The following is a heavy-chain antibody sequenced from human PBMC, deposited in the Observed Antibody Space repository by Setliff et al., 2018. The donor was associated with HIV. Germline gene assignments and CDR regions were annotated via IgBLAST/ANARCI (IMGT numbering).Heavy chain of an antibody. Sequence: GGSLRLSCAASGFTFSSYWMHWVRQAPGKGLVWVSLINSDGSHQDYVDSVKGRFTISRTNAKNSLSLQMKSLTAEDTAVYYCASETGASRGWFGYWGQGTLVTVSS. V-gene: IGHV3-74*01. D-gene: IGHD6-13*01. CDR3: ASETGASRGWFGY. J-gene: IGHJ5*01. CDR2: INSDGSHQ. CDR1: GFTFSSYW.